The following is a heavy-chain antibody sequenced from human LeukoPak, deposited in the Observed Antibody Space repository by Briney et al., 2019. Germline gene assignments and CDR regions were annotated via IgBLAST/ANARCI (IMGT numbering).Heavy chain of an antibody. CDR3: ARPYKRYCSSTSCYEAEYYFDY. D-gene: IGHD2-2*01. Sequence: ASVKVSCKASGYTFTSYYMHWVRQAPGQGLEWMGIINPSGGSTSYAQKFQGRVTMTRDTSTSTAYMELSSLRSEDTAVYYCARPYKRYCSSTSCYEAEYYFDYWGQGTLVTVSS. CDR1: GYTFTSYY. J-gene: IGHJ4*02. CDR2: INPSGGST. V-gene: IGHV1-46*03.